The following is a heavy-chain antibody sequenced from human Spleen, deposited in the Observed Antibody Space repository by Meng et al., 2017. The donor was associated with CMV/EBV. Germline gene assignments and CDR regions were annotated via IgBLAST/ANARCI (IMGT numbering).Heavy chain of an antibody. CDR1: GFTVSSNY. J-gene: IGHJ4*02. D-gene: IGHD5-12*01. CDR3: ARDRGGYVDY. V-gene: IGHV3-53*01. Sequence: GESLKISCAASGFTVSSNYMSWVRQAPGKGLDWVSVIYSGYSTYYADSLKGRFTISRDNSKNTLYLQMNSLRAEDTAVYFCARDRGGYVDYWGQGTLVTVSS. CDR2: IYSGYST.